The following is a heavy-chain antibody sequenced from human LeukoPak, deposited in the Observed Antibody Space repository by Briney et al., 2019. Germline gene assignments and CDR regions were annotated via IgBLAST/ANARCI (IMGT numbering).Heavy chain of an antibody. V-gene: IGHV3-66*01. J-gene: IGHJ6*02. CDR1: GFTVSSNY. CDR2: IYSGGST. CDR3: ARAYCGGDCYRYYYYGMDV. Sequence: GGSLRLSCAASGFTVSSNYMSWVRQAPGKGLEWVSVIYSGGSTYYADSVKGRFTISRDNSKNTLYLQMNSLRAEDAAVYYCARAYCGGDCYRYYYYGMDVWGQGTTVTVS. D-gene: IGHD2-21*02.